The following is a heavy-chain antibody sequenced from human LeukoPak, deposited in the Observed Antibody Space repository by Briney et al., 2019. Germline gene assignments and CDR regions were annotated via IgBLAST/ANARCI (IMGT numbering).Heavy chain of an antibody. Sequence: ASVKVSCKASRYTFTGYYMHWVRQAPGQGLEWMGWMNPNSGNTGYAQKFQGRVTITRNTSISTVYMELSRLRSEDTAVYYCAREDYYDSGSNDYWGQGTLVTVSS. CDR3: AREDYYDSGSNDY. CDR1: RYTFTGYY. J-gene: IGHJ4*02. D-gene: IGHD3-22*01. CDR2: MNPNSGNT. V-gene: IGHV1-8*03.